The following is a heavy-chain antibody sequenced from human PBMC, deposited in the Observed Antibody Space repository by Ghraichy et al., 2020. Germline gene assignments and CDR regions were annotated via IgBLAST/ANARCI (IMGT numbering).Heavy chain of an antibody. Sequence: GGSLRLSCVASGFTFASYAMSWVRQPPGKGLEWVSLIATSGATYYADSVKGRFTISRDISQNTLFLQMNSLRAEDTAVYYCARRRGTLYGSGSLDYWGQGTLVTVSS. CDR1: GFTFASYA. D-gene: IGHD3-10*01. V-gene: IGHV3-23*01. CDR2: IATSGAT. CDR3: ARRRGTLYGSGSLDY. J-gene: IGHJ4*02.